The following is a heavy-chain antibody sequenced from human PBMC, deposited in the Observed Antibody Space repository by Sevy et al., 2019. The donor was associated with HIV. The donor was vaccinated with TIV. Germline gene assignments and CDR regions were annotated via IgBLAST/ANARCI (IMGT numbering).Heavy chain of an antibody. D-gene: IGHD6-19*01. CDR1: GFSFRTYG. CDR3: AKSARTVADYVYFDS. V-gene: IGHV3-23*01. Sequence: GGSLRLSCAASGFSFRTYGMSWVRQAPGKGLEWVSAIGGSGGSTYYADSVKGRFTIYRDTSKNTIYVQMNNLRAEDTAVYYCAKSARTVADYVYFDSWGQGTLVTVSS. CDR2: IGGSGGST. J-gene: IGHJ4*02.